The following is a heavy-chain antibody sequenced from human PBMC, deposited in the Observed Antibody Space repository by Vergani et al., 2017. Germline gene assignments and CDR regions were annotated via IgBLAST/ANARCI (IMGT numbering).Heavy chain of an antibody. CDR1: GFPFSSYG. D-gene: IGHD3-10*01. V-gene: IGHV3-30*18. Sequence: QVQLVESGGGVVQPGRSLRLSCAASGFPFSSYGMHWVRQAPGKGLEWVAVISYDGSNKYYADSVKGRFTISRDNSKNTLYLQMNSLRAEDTAVYYCAKGTDYYGSGSYYTEGILDYWGQGTLVTVSS. J-gene: IGHJ4*02. CDR2: ISYDGSNK. CDR3: AKGTDYYGSGSYYTEGILDY.